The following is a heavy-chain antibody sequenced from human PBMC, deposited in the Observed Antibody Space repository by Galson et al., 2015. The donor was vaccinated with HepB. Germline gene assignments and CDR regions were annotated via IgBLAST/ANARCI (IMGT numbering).Heavy chain of an antibody. CDR1: GFTFSSYG. J-gene: IGHJ4*02. D-gene: IGHD4-17*01. Sequence: SLRLSCAASGFTFSSYGMHWVRQAPGKGLEWVAVIWYDGSNKYYADSVKGRFTISRDNSKNTLYLQMNSLRAEDTAVYYCARDRPLMTTVTTGHFDYWGQGTLVTVSS. CDR2: IWYDGSNK. CDR3: ARDRPLMTTVTTGHFDY. V-gene: IGHV3-33*01.